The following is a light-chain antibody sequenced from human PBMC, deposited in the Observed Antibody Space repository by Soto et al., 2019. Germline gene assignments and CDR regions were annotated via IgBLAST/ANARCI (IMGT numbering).Light chain of an antibody. J-gene: IGKJ1*01. CDR1: QDISTW. Sequence: DIQMTQSPSTLSASVGDSVTITCRASQDISTWLAWYQQRPGKAPKLLMYKASSLESGVPSRFSGSGSGTEFTLTITSLQPEDVATYYCQKYNSARWTFGQGTKVDIK. CDR2: KAS. V-gene: IGKV1-5*03. CDR3: QKYNSARWT.